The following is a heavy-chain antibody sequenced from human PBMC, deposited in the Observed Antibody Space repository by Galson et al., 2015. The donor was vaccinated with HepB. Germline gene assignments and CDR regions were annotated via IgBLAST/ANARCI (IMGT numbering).Heavy chain of an antibody. CDR2: INAGNGNT. CDR1: GYTFTSYA. D-gene: IGHD5-12*01. J-gene: IGHJ4*02. V-gene: IGHV1-3*01. CDR3: ARDAGYSGYDPEYYFDY. Sequence: SVKVSCKASGYTFTSYAMHWVRQAPGQRLEWMGWINAGNGNTKYSQKFQGRVTITRDTSASTAYMELSSLRSEDTAVYYCARDAGYSGYDPEYYFDYWGQGTLVTVSS.